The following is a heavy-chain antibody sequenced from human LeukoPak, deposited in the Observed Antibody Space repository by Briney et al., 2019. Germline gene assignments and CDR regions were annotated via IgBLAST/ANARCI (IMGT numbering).Heavy chain of an antibody. CDR3: ALILWDAFDF. CDR2: IYNDGST. CDR1: GFTVSSNY. J-gene: IGHJ3*01. V-gene: IGHV3-66*02. D-gene: IGHD3-16*01. Sequence: PGGSLRLSCAASGFTVSSNYMTWVRQAPGKGLEWVLVIYNDGSTYYADSVKGRFTISRDSSKNTLYLQMNTLRAEDTAMYYCALILWDAFDFWGQGTMVTVSS.